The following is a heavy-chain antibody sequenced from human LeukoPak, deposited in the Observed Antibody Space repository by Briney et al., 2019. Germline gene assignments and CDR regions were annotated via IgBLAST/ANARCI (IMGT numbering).Heavy chain of an antibody. Sequence: PGGSLRLSCSASGFTLTWHVMHWVRQAPGKALEYVSFIHHNGDITSYADSVRGRFTVSRDSSKNTLFLQMNDLTVEDTARYYCARRPGNWGQGILVTVSS. CDR2: IHHNGDIT. V-gene: IGHV3-64*04. J-gene: IGHJ4*02. CDR3: ARRPGN. D-gene: IGHD1-14*01. CDR1: GFTLTWHV.